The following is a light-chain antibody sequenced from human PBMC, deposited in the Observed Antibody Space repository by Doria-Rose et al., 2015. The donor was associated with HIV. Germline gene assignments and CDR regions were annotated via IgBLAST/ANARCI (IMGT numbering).Light chain of an antibody. J-gene: IGKJ1*01. V-gene: IGKV3-20*01. Sequence: EIVLTQSPGTLSLSPGERATLSCRASQSFSSTCLAWYQQKPGQAPSLLIYDGSTRATGIPDRFSASGSGTDFTLTINRLEPEDFALYYCHQYGTSWTFGQGTNVEI. CDR2: DGS. CDR3: HQYGTSWT. CDR1: QSFSSTC.